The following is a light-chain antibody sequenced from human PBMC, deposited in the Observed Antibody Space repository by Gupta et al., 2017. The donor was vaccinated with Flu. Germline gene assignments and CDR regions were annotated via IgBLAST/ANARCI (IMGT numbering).Light chain of an antibody. CDR1: QSISSW. V-gene: IGKV1-5*03. J-gene: IGKJ1*01. Sequence: DIQMTQSPSTLSASVGDRVTITCRASQSISSWLAWYQQKPGEAPKLLIYKASSLQTGVPSRFSGSGSGTEFTLTISSLQPDDFATYYCQQYNSYSRTFGQRTKVEIK. CDR2: KAS. CDR3: QQYNSYSRT.